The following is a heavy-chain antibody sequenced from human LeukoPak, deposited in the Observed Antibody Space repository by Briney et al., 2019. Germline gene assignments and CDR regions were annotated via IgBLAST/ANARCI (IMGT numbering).Heavy chain of an antibody. Sequence: PGGSLRLSCAASGFTFSSYAMSWVRQAPGKGLEWVSAINGSGGSTYYADSVKGRFTISRDNSKNTLYLQMNSLRAEDTAVYYCAKDGASIAARGYYFDYWGQGTLVTVSS. V-gene: IGHV3-23*01. J-gene: IGHJ4*02. CDR3: AKDGASIAARGYYFDY. D-gene: IGHD6-6*01. CDR1: GFTFSSYA. CDR2: INGSGGST.